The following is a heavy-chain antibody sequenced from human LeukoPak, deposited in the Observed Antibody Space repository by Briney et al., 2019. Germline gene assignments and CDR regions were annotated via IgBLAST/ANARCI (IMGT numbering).Heavy chain of an antibody. CDR1: GFTFSSYA. V-gene: IGHV3-23*01. J-gene: IGHJ6*04. CDR2: ISGSGGST. Sequence: GGSLRLSCAASGFTFSSYAMSWVRQAPGKGLESVSAISGSGGSTYYAAPVKGRFTISRDNSKNSLYLQMDSLRAEDTAVYYCAELGITMIGGVWGKGTTVTISS. CDR3: AELGITMIGGV. D-gene: IGHD3-10*02.